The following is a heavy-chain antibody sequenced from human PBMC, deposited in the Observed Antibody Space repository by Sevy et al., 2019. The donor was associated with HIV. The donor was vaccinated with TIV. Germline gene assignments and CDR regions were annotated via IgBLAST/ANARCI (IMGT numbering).Heavy chain of an antibody. CDR3: AREGCTKPHDY. V-gene: IGHV3-23*01. CDR1: GFTFSKYS. CDR2: FSFGCGKI. J-gene: IGHJ4*02. D-gene: IGHD2-8*01. Sequence: GGSLRLSCAASGFTFSKYSMSWIRQTPGKGLEWVSTFSFGCGKINYADSVKGRFTMSSDDSRNTFYLQMNSLRAEDTAIYYCAREGCTKPHDYWGQGTVVTVSS.